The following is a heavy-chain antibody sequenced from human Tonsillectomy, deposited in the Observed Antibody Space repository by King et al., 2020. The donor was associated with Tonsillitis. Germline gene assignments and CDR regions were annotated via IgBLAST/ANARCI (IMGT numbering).Heavy chain of an antibody. D-gene: IGHD3-9*01. J-gene: IGHJ6*03. Sequence: QLVQSGAEVKKPGSSVKVSCKASGGTFSSYAISWVRQAPGQGLEWMGRIIPILGIANYAQKFQGRVTITADKSTSTAYMELSSLRSEDTAVYYCAKVNYEILTGYSLANYYYYYMDVWGKGTTVTVSS. CDR2: IIPILGIA. V-gene: IGHV1-69*04. CDR1: GGTFSSYA. CDR3: AKVNYEILTGYSLANYYYYYMDV.